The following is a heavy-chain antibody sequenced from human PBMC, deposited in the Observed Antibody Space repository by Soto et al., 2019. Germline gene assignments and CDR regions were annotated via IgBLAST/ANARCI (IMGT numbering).Heavy chain of an antibody. Sequence: QVQLQESGPGLVKPSETLSLTCIVSGGSISTYYWSWIRQPPGKGLEWIGYIYYSGSTNYNPSLKSRVTISVDTSKNQFSLRLSYVTAADTGVYYCARDEGGLVGGTLNYWGQGTLITVSS. V-gene: IGHV4-59*01. CDR3: ARDEGGLVGGTLNY. CDR1: GGSISTYY. J-gene: IGHJ4*02. D-gene: IGHD1-26*01. CDR2: IYYSGST.